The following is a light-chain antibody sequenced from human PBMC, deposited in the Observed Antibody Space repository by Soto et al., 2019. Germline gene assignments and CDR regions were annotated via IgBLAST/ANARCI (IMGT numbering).Light chain of an antibody. Sequence: QSVLAQPASVSRAPGQSMPISCTGTSSDVGGYNYVSWYQHHPGKAPKLMVYDVSNRPSGVSNRFSGSKSGNTASLTISGLQAEDEADYYCSSYTSSSTYVFGTGTKVTAL. CDR1: SSDVGGYNY. CDR3: SSYTSSSTYV. J-gene: IGLJ1*01. V-gene: IGLV2-14*03. CDR2: DVS.